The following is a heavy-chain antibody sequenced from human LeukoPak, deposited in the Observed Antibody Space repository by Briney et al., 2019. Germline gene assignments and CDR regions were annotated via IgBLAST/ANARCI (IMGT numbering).Heavy chain of an antibody. V-gene: IGHV3-11*06. D-gene: IGHD6-19*01. CDR3: ARLRDGRYSGDLDY. Sequence: GRFTISRDNIHNSLYLQMNTLRAEDTAVYYCARLRDGRYSGDLDYWGQGTLVTVSS. J-gene: IGHJ4*02.